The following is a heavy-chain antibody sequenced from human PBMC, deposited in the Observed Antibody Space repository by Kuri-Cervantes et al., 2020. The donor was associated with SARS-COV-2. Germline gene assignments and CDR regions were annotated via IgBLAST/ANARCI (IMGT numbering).Heavy chain of an antibody. Sequence: ESLKISCAASGFTFSNAWMSWVRQPPGKGLEWIGSIYHSGSTYYNPSLKSRVTISVDTSKNQFSLKLSSATAADTAVYYCASVYSSSSPDFDYWGQGTLVTVSS. CDR3: ASVYSSSSPDFDY. D-gene: IGHD6-6*01. CDR2: IYHSGST. CDR1: GFTFSNAW. J-gene: IGHJ4*02. V-gene: IGHV4-38-2*01.